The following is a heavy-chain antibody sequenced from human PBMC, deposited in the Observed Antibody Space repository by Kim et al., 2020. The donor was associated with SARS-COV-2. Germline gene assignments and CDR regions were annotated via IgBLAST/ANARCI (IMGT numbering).Heavy chain of an antibody. CDR1: GFTFSNDG. Sequence: GGSLRLSCAASGFTFSNDGMNWVRQAPGKGLEWVGRIKSNTDGGTTDYSAPGKGRFTIASDDSKNTLYLQMNSLKTEDTAVYYCTPDRGLGELFDFDYWGQGTLVTVSS. D-gene: IGHD3-10*01. CDR2: IKSNTDGGTT. V-gene: IGHV3-15*01. CDR3: TPDRGLGELFDFDY. J-gene: IGHJ4*02.